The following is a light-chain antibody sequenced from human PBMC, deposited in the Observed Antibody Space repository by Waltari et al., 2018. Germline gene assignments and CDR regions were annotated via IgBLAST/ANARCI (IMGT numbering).Light chain of an antibody. Sequence: QSVLTQPPSVSGAPGQRVTISCTGSGSNIGAGYDVHWYQQLPRAAPKLRIYGSTSRSLGVPDRFFGSTSGTSASLAITGLQAEDEADYYCQSYDTSLRVVFGGGTKLTVL. V-gene: IGLV1-40*01. CDR3: QSYDTSLRVV. J-gene: IGLJ2*01. CDR2: GST. CDR1: GSNIGAGYD.